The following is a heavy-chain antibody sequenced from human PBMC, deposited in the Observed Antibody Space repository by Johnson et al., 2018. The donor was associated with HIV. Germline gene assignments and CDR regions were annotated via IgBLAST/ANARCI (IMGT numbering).Heavy chain of an antibody. CDR2: IYSDGTDT. CDR1: GFTFDDYG. CDR3: ARKQWLEIPSDAFDI. V-gene: IGHV3-20*04. J-gene: IGHJ3*02. Sequence: VQLVESGGGVVRPGGSLRLSCAASGFTFDDYGMNWVRQAPGKGLVWVARIYSDGTDTAYADSVKGRFPISRDNAKRTLYLQMNSLRAEDTAVYYCARKQWLEIPSDAFDIWGQGTMVTVSS. D-gene: IGHD6-19*01.